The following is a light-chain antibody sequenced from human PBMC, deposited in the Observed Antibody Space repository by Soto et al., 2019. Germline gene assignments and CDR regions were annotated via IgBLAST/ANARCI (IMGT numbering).Light chain of an antibody. Sequence: EIVMTQSPATLSVSPGGRATLSCRASQRVSRNLAWYQQKPGQAPRLLIYDASTRATGIPDRFSGSGSETEFTLTISSLQSEDYAIYYCQQYNNWPQTFGQGTKVDIK. CDR1: QRVSRN. CDR2: DAS. CDR3: QQYNNWPQT. V-gene: IGKV3-15*01. J-gene: IGKJ1*01.